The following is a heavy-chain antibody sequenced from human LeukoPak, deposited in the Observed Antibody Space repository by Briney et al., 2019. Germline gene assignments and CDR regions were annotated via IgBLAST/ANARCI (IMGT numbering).Heavy chain of an antibody. D-gene: IGHD6-19*01. CDR2: IYYSGST. CDR1: SILISGRRYT. V-gene: IGHV4-39*01. CDR3: ATHSSGSYYFDY. Sequence: TCLDSSILISGRRYTKDGFRNPPGKTLEWLGSIYYSGSTYYNPSLKSRVTISADTSKNQFSLKLSSVTAADTAVFFCATHSSGSYYFDYWGQGTLVTVSS. J-gene: IGHJ4*02.